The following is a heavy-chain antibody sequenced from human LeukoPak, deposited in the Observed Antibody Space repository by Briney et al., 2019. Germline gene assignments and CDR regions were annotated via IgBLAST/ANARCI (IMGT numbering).Heavy chain of an antibody. CDR1: GFRFSDYS. J-gene: IGHJ4*02. Sequence: GGSLRLSCAASGFRFSDYSMNWVRQAPGKGLEWVSYISSSSGTKYYADSVKGRFTISRDNVKNSLYLQMNSLRDEDTAVYYCACRLWSGYPLDYWGQGTLVTVSS. V-gene: IGHV3-48*02. CDR2: ISSSSGTK. CDR3: ACRLWSGYPLDY. D-gene: IGHD3-3*01.